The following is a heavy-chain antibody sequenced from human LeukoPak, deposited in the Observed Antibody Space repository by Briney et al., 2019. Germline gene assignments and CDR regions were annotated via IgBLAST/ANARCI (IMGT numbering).Heavy chain of an antibody. D-gene: IGHD2-2*01. Sequence: SETLSLTCTVSDDSVSSYYWSWIRQPPGKGLEWIGYIHYSGTTNYNPSLQSRVTISMDTSKNQLSLRLSSVTAADTAVYYCTRDPGYCSSATCYFDYWGQGTLVTVSS. CDR1: DDSVSSYY. CDR2: IHYSGTT. V-gene: IGHV4-59*02. CDR3: TRDPGYCSSATCYFDY. J-gene: IGHJ4*02.